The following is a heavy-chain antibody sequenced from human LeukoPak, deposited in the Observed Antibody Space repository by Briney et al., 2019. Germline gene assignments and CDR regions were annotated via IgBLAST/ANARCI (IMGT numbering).Heavy chain of an antibody. D-gene: IGHD6-13*01. V-gene: IGHV4-38-2*02. Sequence: PSETLSLTCTVSGYSISSGYYWGWIRQPPGKGLEGIGSIYHSGSTYYNPSLKSRVTISVDTSKNQFSLKLSSVTAADTAVYYCAGYSSSWYDFADYWGQGTLVTVS. CDR1: GYSISSGYY. CDR3: AGYSSSWYDFADY. J-gene: IGHJ4*02. CDR2: IYHSGST.